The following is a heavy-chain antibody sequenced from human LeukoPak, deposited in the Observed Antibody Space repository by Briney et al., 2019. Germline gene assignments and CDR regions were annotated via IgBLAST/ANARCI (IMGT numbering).Heavy chain of an antibody. CDR3: ARDRGSPLSYSSSWYGIDY. D-gene: IGHD6-13*01. J-gene: IGHJ4*02. CDR1: GFTFSNAW. Sequence: GGSLRLSCAASGFTFSNAWMSWVRQAPGKGLEWVGRIKSKSDGGTTDYAAPVKGRFTISRDDSKNTLYLQMNSLKTEDTAVYYCARDRGSPLSYSSSWYGIDYWGQGTLVTVSS. V-gene: IGHV3-15*01. CDR2: IKSKSDGGTT.